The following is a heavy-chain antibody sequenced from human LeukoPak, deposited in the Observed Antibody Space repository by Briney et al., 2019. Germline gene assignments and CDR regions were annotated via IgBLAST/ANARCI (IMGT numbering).Heavy chain of an antibody. V-gene: IGHV1-18*04. CDR1: GYTFTGYY. Sequence: ASVKVSCKTSGYTFTGYYMHWVRQAPGQGLEWMGWISTYNGDTNYAQKLQGRVTMTTDTSTSTAYMELRSLRSDDTAVYYCARGSSYGFSMGYWGQGTLVTVSS. CDR2: ISTYNGDT. J-gene: IGHJ4*02. D-gene: IGHD3-16*01. CDR3: ARGSSYGFSMGY.